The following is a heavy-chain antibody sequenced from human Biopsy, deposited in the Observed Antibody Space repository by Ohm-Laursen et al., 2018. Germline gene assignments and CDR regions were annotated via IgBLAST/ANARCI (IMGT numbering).Heavy chain of an antibody. V-gene: IGHV4-59*08. D-gene: IGHD2-15*01. CDR1: GDSINSSY. CDR3: ARRGGGGRSFDY. Sequence: GTLSLTCPVSGDSINSSYWSWIRQPPGKGLEWIGFISNSGNTNYNPSLKSRVTISVDTSKNQISLKLDSVTVADTAVFYCARRGGGGRSFDYWGQGSLVTVSS. CDR2: ISNSGNT. J-gene: IGHJ4*02.